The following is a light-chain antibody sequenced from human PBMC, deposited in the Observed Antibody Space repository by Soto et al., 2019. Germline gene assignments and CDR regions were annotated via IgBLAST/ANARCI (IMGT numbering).Light chain of an antibody. CDR2: GAS. V-gene: IGKV3-15*01. Sequence: EVVLTQSPGTLSLSPGERATLSCRASQSVSSNLAWYHQKPGQAPRLLIYGASTRATGIPARFSGSGSGTEFTLTISSLQSDDFATYFCQQYNSYPVTFGQGTRLEI. CDR1: QSVSSN. CDR3: QQYNSYPVT. J-gene: IGKJ5*01.